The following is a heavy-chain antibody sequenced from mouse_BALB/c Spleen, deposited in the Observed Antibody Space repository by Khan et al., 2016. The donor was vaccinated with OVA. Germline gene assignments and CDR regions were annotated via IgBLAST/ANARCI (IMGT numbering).Heavy chain of an antibody. J-gene: IGHJ4*01. CDR3: ARRTTEYALDY. D-gene: IGHD2-14*01. Sequence: QVRLQQSGAELARPGASVKMSCKASGYTFTSHTMHWVKQRPGQGLEWIGYINPRSDYTQYNQKFNDKATLTADISSSTAYMQLGSLTSEDSAVYYCARRTTEYALDYWGQGTSVTVSS. V-gene: IGHV1-4*01. CDR1: GYTFTSHT. CDR2: INPRSDYT.